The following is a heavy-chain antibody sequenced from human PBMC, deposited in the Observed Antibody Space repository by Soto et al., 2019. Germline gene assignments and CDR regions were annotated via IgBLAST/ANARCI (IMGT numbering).Heavy chain of an antibody. CDR1: GGSISSGGYS. D-gene: IGHD2-15*01. CDR3: AREGGSGSPEWNFHV. V-gene: IGHV4-30-2*01. CDR2: IFHSGSS. J-gene: IGHJ2*01. Sequence: QLQLQESGSGLVKPSQTLSLTCAVSGGSISSGGYSWSWLRQPPGKGLEWIGYIFHSGSSYYNPSLKNRVTISVDGTKNPFYLELSAVTAADTAVYYCAREGGSGSPEWNFHVWGRGNLVTLSS.